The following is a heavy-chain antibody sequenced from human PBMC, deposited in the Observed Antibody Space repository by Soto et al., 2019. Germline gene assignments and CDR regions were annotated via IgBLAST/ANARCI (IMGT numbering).Heavy chain of an antibody. CDR3: ARAASMVRGVINGYFDL. J-gene: IGHJ2*01. V-gene: IGHV4-31*03. CDR1: GGSISSGGYY. D-gene: IGHD3-10*01. Sequence: QVQLQESGPGLVKPSQTLSLTCTVSGGSISSGGYYWSWIRQHPGKGLEWIGYSYYSGSTYYKPSLTSRVTISVDTSKHQFSLKLSSVTAADTAVYYCARAASMVRGVINGYFDLWGRGTLVTVSS. CDR2: SYYSGST.